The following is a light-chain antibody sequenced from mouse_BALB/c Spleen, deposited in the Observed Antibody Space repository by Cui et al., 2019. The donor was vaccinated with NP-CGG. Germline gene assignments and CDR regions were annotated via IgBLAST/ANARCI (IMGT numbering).Light chain of an antibody. CDR1: TGAVTTTNY. CDR2: GTN. V-gene: IGLV1*01. CDR3: ALWYSNHWV. Sequence: HGVVTQDSALTTSPGETVTLTCRSSTGAVTTTNYANWVQEKPDHLFTGLIGGTNNRAPGVPARFSGSLIGDKAALTITGAQTEDEALYFCALWYSNHWVFGGGTKLTVL. J-gene: IGLJ1*01.